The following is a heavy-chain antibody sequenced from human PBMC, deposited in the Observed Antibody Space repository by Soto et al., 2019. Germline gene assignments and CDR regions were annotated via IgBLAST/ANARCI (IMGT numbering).Heavy chain of an antibody. CDR1: GYSFTSYW. Sequence: PGESLKISCKGSGYSFTSYWIGWVRQMPGKGLEWMGIIYPGDSDTRYSPSFQGQVTISADKSISTAYLQWSSLKASDTAMYYCARTKKRDGSSSFHYYYYYGMDVWGQGTTVTVSS. J-gene: IGHJ6*02. D-gene: IGHD6-6*01. CDR3: ARTKKRDGSSSFHYYYYYGMDV. CDR2: IYPGDSDT. V-gene: IGHV5-51*01.